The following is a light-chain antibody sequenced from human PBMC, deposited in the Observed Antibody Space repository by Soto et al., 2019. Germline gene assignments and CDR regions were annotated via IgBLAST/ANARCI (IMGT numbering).Light chain of an antibody. CDR1: QRVSARY. CDR3: QQYNIWPWT. V-gene: IGKV3-15*01. J-gene: IGKJ1*01. Sequence: IVLTQSPGTLSLSPGDRATLSCRASQRVSARYLAWFHQKPGQAPRLLIIGASDRVTGIPARFSGSGSGTEFTLSISSLQSDDFAVYYCQQYNIWPWTFGQGTKVEIK. CDR2: GAS.